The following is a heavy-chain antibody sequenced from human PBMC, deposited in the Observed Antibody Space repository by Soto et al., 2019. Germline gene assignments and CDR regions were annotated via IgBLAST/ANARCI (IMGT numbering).Heavy chain of an antibody. CDR1: GYTLTELS. CDR2: FDPEDGET. Sequence: ASVKVSCKVSGYTLTELSMHWVRQAPGKGLEWMGGFDPEDGETIYAQKFQGRVTMTEDTSTDTAYMELSSLRSEDTAVYYCATPGRVYYDSSGYIPAAFDIWGQGTMVTV. D-gene: IGHD3-22*01. V-gene: IGHV1-24*01. J-gene: IGHJ3*02. CDR3: ATPGRVYYDSSGYIPAAFDI.